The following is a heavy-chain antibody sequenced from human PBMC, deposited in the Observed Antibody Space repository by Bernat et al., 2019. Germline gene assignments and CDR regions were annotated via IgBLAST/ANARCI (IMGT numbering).Heavy chain of an antibody. J-gene: IGHJ4*02. CDR2: IWYDGSNK. Sequence: QVQLVESGGGVVQPGRSLRLSCAASGFTFSSYGMHWVRQAPGKGLEWVAAIWYDGSNKYYADSVKGRFTISRDNSKNTLYLQMNSRRAEDTAVYYCAIDLLAVAGSYYFDYWGQGTLVTVSS. CDR3: AIDLLAVAGSYYFDY. V-gene: IGHV3-33*01. D-gene: IGHD6-19*01. CDR1: GFTFSSYG.